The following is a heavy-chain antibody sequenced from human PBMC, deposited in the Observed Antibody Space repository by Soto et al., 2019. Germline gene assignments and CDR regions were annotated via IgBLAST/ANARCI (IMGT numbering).Heavy chain of an antibody. Sequence: QITLKESGPTLVKPTQTLTLTCTFSGFSLSTSGVGVGWIRQPPGKALEWLALIYWDDDKRYSPSLKSRLTITKETSKNQVVLTMTNMDPVDTATYYCAHSVRYCSGGSCYSNWFDPWGQGTLVTVSS. D-gene: IGHD2-15*01. CDR2: IYWDDDK. V-gene: IGHV2-5*02. CDR3: AHSVRYCSGGSCYSNWFDP. J-gene: IGHJ5*02. CDR1: GFSLSTSGVG.